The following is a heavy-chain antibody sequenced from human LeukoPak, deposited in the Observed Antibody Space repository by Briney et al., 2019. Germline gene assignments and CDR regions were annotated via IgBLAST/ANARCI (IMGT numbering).Heavy chain of an antibody. J-gene: IGHJ4*02. V-gene: IGHV3-66*04. CDR1: GFTVSSNY. D-gene: IGHD1-20*01. CDR2: IYSDGST. CDR3: ARRYNWNYVDY. Sequence: PGGSLRLSCAASGFTVSSNYMSWVRQAPGKGLEWVSVIYSDGSTYYADSVKGRFTISRDNSMNTLYLQMNSLRAEDTAVYYCARRYNWNYVDYWGQGTLVTVSS.